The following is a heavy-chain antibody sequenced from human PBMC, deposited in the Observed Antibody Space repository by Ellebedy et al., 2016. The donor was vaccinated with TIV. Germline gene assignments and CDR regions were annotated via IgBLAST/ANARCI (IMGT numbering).Heavy chain of an antibody. D-gene: IGHD5-12*01. CDR1: GASITTYY. CDR2: IYTSGST. V-gene: IGHV4-4*07. J-gene: IGHJ3*02. Sequence: SETLSLTCTVSGASITTYYWSWIRQPAGKGLEWIGRIYTSGSTNYNPSLKSRVTMSVDTSKNQFSLKLSSLTAADTAVYYCARRGYQAKDTFDIWGQGTMVTVSS. CDR3: ARRGYQAKDTFDI.